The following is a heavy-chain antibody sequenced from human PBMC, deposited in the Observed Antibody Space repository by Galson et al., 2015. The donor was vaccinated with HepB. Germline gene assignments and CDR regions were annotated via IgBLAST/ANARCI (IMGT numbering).Heavy chain of an antibody. CDR1: GGTFSSYA. Sequence: SVKVSCKASGGTFSSYAISWVRQAPGQGLEWMGGIIPIFGTANYAQKFQGRVTITADKSTSTAYMELSSLRSEDTAVYYCARRGYDLDFSVAGFLYAFDIWGQGTMVTVSS. J-gene: IGHJ3*02. V-gene: IGHV1-69*06. D-gene: IGHD5-12*01. CDR3: ARRGYDLDFSVAGFLYAFDI. CDR2: IIPIFGTA.